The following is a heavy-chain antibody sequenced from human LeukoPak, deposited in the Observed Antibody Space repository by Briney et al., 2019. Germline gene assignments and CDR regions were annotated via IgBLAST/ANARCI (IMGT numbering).Heavy chain of an antibody. Sequence: GALKVSCKGSGYSFTTYWIGWVRQMPGKGVEWMGLIYPDDSDTRYSPSFQGQVTISADKSISTAYLQWSSLKASDTAMYYCARTPYGSGSYFGSWGQGTLVTVSS. CDR2: IYPDDSDT. CDR3: ARTPYGSGSYFGS. D-gene: IGHD3-10*01. V-gene: IGHV5-51*01. CDR1: GYSFTTYW. J-gene: IGHJ4*02.